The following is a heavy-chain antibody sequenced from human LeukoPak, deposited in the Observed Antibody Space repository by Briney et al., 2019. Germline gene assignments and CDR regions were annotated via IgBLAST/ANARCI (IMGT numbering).Heavy chain of an antibody. Sequence: SVKVSCKASGGTFSSYTISWVRQAPGQGLEWMGRIIPILGIANYAQKFQGRVTITADKSTSTAYMELSSLRSEDTAVYYCARNHYYDSSLRYYFDYWGQGTLVTVSS. V-gene: IGHV1-69*02. J-gene: IGHJ4*02. D-gene: IGHD3-22*01. CDR1: GGTFSSYT. CDR2: IIPILGIA. CDR3: ARNHYYDSSLRYYFDY.